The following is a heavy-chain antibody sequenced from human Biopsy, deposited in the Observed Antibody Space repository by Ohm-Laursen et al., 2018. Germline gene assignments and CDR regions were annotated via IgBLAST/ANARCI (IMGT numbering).Heavy chain of an antibody. V-gene: IGHV4-59*01. CDR1: GGSISSDY. D-gene: IGHD3-3*01. J-gene: IGHJ3*01. Sequence: ETLSLTCTVSGGSISSDYWSWIRQSPGKGLEWIGYISNRGSTNYNPSLRGRVTISVDTSKNQFSLKLSSVTAADTAVFFCARLYRLDDYWNDDPPDAFDVWGQGTRVTASS. CDR2: ISNRGST. CDR3: ARLYRLDDYWNDDPPDAFDV.